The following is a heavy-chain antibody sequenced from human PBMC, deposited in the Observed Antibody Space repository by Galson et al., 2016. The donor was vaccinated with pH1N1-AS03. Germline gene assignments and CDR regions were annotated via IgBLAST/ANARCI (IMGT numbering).Heavy chain of an antibody. V-gene: IGHV3-23*01. J-gene: IGHJ4*02. D-gene: IGHD1-1*01. Sequence: SLRLSCAASGFPFTSWAMTWVRQAPGKGLEWLAEISGTGGSPFYADSVKGRVTISRDNSRNTVYLQMTSLRAEDTAVYYCATNALKVRVDYWGQGTLVTVSS. CDR1: GFPFTSWA. CDR2: ISGTGGSP. CDR3: ATNALKVRVDY.